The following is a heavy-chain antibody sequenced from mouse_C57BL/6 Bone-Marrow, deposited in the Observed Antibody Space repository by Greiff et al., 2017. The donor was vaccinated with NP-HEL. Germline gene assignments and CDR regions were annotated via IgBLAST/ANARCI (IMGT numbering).Heavy chain of an antibody. Sequence: EVQLVESGGGLVKPGGSLKLSCAASGFTFSSYTMSWVRQTPEKRLEWVATLSGGGGSTYYPDSVKGRFTISRDNAKNTLYLQMSSLRSEDTALYYCARHLGLGYFDYWGQGTTLTVSS. CDR3: ARHLGLGYFDY. J-gene: IGHJ2*01. V-gene: IGHV5-9*01. CDR1: GFTFSSYT. D-gene: IGHD4-1*01. CDR2: LSGGGGST.